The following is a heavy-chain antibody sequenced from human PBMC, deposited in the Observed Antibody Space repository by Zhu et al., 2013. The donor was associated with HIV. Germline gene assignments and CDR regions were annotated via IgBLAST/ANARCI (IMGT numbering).Heavy chain of an antibody. D-gene: IGHD6-13*01. Sequence: HVQLVQSGAEVKRPGASLKVSCKTSGYSFTSYDINWVRQAPGQGLEWMGWMNPHSGHSGYAQKFQGRGTMTMNTSISTVYMELSSLRSEDTAVYYCARGRSSSSLHNYGMDVWGQGTAITVT. CDR3: ARGRSSSSLHNYGMDV. CDR2: MNPHSGHS. CDR1: GYSFTSYD. J-gene: IGHJ6*02. V-gene: IGHV1-8*01.